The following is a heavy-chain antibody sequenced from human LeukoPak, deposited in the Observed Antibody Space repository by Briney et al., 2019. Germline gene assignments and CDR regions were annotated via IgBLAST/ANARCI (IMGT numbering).Heavy chain of an antibody. Sequence: GGSLRLSCAASGFTFSSYAMSWVRQAPGKGLEWVSAISGSGGSTYYADSVKGRFTISRDNSKNTLYLQMNSLRAEDTAIYYCATVGAVTDGAFDVWGQGTMVTVSS. V-gene: IGHV3-23*01. CDR1: GFTFSSYA. CDR3: ATVGAVTDGAFDV. D-gene: IGHD4-17*01. J-gene: IGHJ3*01. CDR2: ISGSGGST.